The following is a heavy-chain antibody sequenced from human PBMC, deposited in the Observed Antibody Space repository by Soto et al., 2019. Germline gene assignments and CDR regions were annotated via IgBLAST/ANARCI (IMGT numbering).Heavy chain of an antibody. CDR3: XXXXXXXXDY. J-gene: IGHJ4*02. CDR2: ITSDTKTI. V-gene: IGHV3-48*02. CDR1: GFRFSIYS. Sequence: EVQLVESGGALVQPGGSLRLSCAASGFRFSIYSMNWVRQAPGKGLEWSAYITSDTKTIKYGDSVKGRFTISRDNAKNSVYLQMNSLSDEDTAXXXXXXXXXXXXDYWGQGTVVTVSS.